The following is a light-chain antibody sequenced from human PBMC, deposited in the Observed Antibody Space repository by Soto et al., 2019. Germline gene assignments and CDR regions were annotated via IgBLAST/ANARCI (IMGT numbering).Light chain of an antibody. CDR2: LNSDGSH. J-gene: IGLJ2*01. CDR1: SGHSNYA. Sequence: QSVLTQSSSASASLGASVKLTCTLSSGHSNYAIAWHQQQSEKGPRYLMKLNSDGSHSKGDGIPDRFSGSSSGAERYLTISSLQSEDEADYYCQTWDSDIVVFGGGTKLTVL. CDR3: QTWDSDIVV. V-gene: IGLV4-69*01.